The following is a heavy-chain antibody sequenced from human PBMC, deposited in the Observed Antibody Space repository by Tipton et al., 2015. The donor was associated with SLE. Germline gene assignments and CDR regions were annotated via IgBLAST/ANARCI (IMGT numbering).Heavy chain of an antibody. CDR2: ISYGGGT. J-gene: IGHJ4*02. CDR1: GGSISSNY. D-gene: IGHD6-25*01. CDR3: RYTSAPWIDDY. V-gene: IGHV4-59*12. Sequence: TLSLTCSVSGGSISSNYWIWIRQPPGKGLEWIGYISYGGGTNYNPSLKSRVTISVDPAKNQFSLKLSSVTAADTAVYYCRYTSAPWIDDYWGQGTLVTVSS.